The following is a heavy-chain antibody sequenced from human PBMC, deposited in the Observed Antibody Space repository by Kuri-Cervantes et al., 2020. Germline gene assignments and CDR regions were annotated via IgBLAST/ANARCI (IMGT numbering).Heavy chain of an antibody. D-gene: IGHD3-10*01. J-gene: IGHJ4*02. CDR2: ISSSGSTI. Sequence: GGSLRLSCAASGFTFSDYYMSWIRQAPGKGLEWVSYISSSGSTIYYADSVEGRFTISRDDAKNSLYLQMNSLRDEDTAVYYCARDYHGSGIFDYWGQGTLVTVSS. V-gene: IGHV3-11*04. CDR1: GFTFSDYY. CDR3: ARDYHGSGIFDY.